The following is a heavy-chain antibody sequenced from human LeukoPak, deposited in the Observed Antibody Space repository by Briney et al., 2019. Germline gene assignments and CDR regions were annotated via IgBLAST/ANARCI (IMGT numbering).Heavy chain of an antibody. V-gene: IGHV4-59*01. CDR3: ARDPRIVGARNAFDI. Sequence: SETLSLTCTVSGGSIRSYYWSWIRKPPGKGVEWIGYIYYSGSTNYNPSLKSRVTISVDTSKNQFSLKLSSVTAADTAVYYCARDPRIVGARNAFDIWGQGTMVTVSS. CDR1: GGSIRSYY. CDR2: IYYSGST. D-gene: IGHD1-26*01. J-gene: IGHJ3*02.